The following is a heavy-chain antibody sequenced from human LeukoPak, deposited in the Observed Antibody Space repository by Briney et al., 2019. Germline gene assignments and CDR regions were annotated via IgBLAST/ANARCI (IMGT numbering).Heavy chain of an antibody. J-gene: IGHJ4*02. CDR1: GYTLTELS. D-gene: IGHD3-10*01. V-gene: IGHV1-24*01. Sequence: ASVKVSCKVSGYTLTELSMHWVRPAPGKGLEWMGGFDPEDGETIYAQKFQGRVTMTEDTSTDTAYMELSSLRSEDTAVYYCATVHYYGSGEVDYWGQGTLVTVSS. CDR3: ATVHYYGSGEVDY. CDR2: FDPEDGET.